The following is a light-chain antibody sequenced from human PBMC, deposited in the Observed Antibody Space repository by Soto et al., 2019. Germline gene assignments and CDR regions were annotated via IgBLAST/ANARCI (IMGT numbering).Light chain of an antibody. CDR2: KAS. J-gene: IGKJ1*01. V-gene: IGKV1-5*03. CDR3: QPYTSYVT. Sequence: DIPMTQSPSTLSASVGDRVTITYRASQSISSWLAWYQQKPGKAPKLLIYKASNLNSGVPSRFSGSGSGTEFTLTISSLQPDDFATYYCQPYTSYVTFGQGTMLEI. CDR1: QSISSW.